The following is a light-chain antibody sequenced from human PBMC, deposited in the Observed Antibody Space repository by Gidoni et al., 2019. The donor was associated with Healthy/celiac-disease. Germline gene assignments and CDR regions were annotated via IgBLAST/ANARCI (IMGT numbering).Light chain of an antibody. J-gene: IGLJ2*01. CDR2: DDS. Sequence: SYVLTQPPSVSVAPGQTARITWGGNNIGSKSVHWYQQKPGQAPVLVVYDDSDRPSWIPERFSGSNSGNTATLTISRVEAGDEADYSCQVWDSSSDHVVFGGGAKLTVL. CDR3: QVWDSSSDHVV. V-gene: IGLV3-21*02. CDR1: NIGSKS.